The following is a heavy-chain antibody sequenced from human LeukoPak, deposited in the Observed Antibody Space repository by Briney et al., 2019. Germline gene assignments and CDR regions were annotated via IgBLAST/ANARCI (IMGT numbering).Heavy chain of an antibody. Sequence: SETLSLTCAVYGGSFSGYYRSWIRQPPGKGLEWIGEINHSGSTNYNPSLKSRVTISVDMSKNQFSLKLSSVTAADTAVYYCASFLAADYDYVWGSYRLDYWGQGTLVTVSS. CDR3: ASFLAADYDYVWGSYRLDY. V-gene: IGHV4-34*01. CDR2: INHSGST. D-gene: IGHD3-16*02. CDR1: GGSFSGYY. J-gene: IGHJ4*02.